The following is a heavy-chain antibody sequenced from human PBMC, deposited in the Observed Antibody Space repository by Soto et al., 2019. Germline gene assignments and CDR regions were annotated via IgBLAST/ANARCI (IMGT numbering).Heavy chain of an antibody. CDR1: GGSISSADYY. CDR3: ARHSGYYDSSGYFWFDP. J-gene: IGHJ5*02. V-gene: IGHV4-30-4*01. CDR2: IYYSGST. D-gene: IGHD3-22*01. Sequence: SETLSLTCTVSGGSISSADYYWSWIRQPPGKGLEWIGYIYYSGSTYYNPSLKSRVTISLDTSKNQFSLKLTSVTAADTAVYFCARHSGYYDSSGYFWFDPWGRGTLVTVSS.